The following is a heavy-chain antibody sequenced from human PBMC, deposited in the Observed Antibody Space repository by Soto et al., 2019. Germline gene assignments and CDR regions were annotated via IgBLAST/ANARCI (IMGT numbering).Heavy chain of an antibody. V-gene: IGHV4-30-2*01. J-gene: IGHJ4*02. Sequence: TLSLTCAVSGVSITTNGYSWSWIRQPPGKGLEWIGYIYPSGTIFYNPSLNSRVTISADTSNNQFSLKLTSVTAADTAVYFCATYTAFAKYYLDYWGRGTLVTVSS. CDR2: IYPSGTI. CDR1: GVSITTNGYS. CDR3: ATYTAFAKYYLDY. D-gene: IGHD3-16*01.